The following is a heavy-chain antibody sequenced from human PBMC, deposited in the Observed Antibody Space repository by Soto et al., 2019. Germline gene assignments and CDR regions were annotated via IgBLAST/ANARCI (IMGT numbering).Heavy chain of an antibody. D-gene: IGHD2-2*02. CDR2: IYSGGST. CDR3: ATYTSLDY. V-gene: IGHV3-53*01. CDR1: GFTVINNY. Sequence: WGSLRLSCAASGFTVINNYISWVRQAPWKGLEWVSLIYSGGSTFYADSVKGRFTISRDNSKNTLFLQMNSLRAEDTAVYFCATYTSLDYWGQGTLVTVSS. J-gene: IGHJ4*02.